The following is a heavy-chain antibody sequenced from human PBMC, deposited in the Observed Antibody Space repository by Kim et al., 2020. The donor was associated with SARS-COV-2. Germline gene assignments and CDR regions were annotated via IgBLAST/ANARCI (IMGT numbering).Heavy chain of an antibody. V-gene: IGHV3-30*04. CDR1: GFTFSSYA. Sequence: GGSLRLSCAASGFTFSSYAMHWVRQAPGKGLEWVAVISYDGSNKYYADSVKGRFTISRDNSKNTLYLQMNSLRAEDTAVYYCARDGSWFGDSPGYYYGMDVWGQGTTVTVSS. D-gene: IGHD3-10*01. CDR3: ARDGSWFGDSPGYYYGMDV. J-gene: IGHJ6*02. CDR2: ISYDGSNK.